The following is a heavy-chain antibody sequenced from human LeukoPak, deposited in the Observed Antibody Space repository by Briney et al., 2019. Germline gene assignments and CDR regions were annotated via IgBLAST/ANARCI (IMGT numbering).Heavy chain of an antibody. V-gene: IGHV3-20*04. CDR3: AKAQAITGRNLFDP. D-gene: IGHD1-20*01. CDR1: GFTFDDYG. J-gene: IGHJ5*02. CDR2: INWNGGST. Sequence: GGSLRLSCAASGFTFDDYGMSWVRQAPGKGLEWVSGINWNGGSTGYADSVKGRFTISRDNAKNSLYLQMNSLRAEDTAVYYCAKAQAITGRNLFDPWGQGTLVTVSS.